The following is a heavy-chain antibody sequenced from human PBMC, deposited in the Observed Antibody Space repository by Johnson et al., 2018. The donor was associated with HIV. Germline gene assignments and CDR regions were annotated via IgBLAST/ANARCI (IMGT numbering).Heavy chain of an antibody. J-gene: IGHJ3*02. CDR2: IEPDVSKK. Sequence: MQLVESGGGLVQPGGSLRLSCVASGFTFSTSWMTWVRQAPGKGLEWVANIEPDVSKKYYVDAVKGRFTISRDSAKNSLFLQMNSLRADDTAVYYCARAERGAFDIWGQGTMVTVSS. CDR3: ARAERGAFDI. CDR1: GFTFSTSW. V-gene: IGHV3-7*05.